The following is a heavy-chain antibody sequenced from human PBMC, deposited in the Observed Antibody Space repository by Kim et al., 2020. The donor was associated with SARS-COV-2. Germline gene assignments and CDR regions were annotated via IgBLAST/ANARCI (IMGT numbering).Heavy chain of an antibody. D-gene: IGHD4-17*01. CDR1: GFTFDTSP. Sequence: GGSLRLFCAASGFTFDTSPMGWVRQAPGKGLEWVSRISWDGTRTYYADSVKGRVTMSSDKSKNTLYLHMNSLRVEDTAVYYCAKGVTNSGFDYWGQGTQV. V-gene: IGHV3-23*01. CDR2: ISWDGTRT. CDR3: AKGVTNSGFDY. J-gene: IGHJ4*02.